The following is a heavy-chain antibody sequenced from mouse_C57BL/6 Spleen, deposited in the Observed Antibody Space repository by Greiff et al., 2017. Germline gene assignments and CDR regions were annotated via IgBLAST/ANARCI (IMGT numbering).Heavy chain of an antibody. CDR3: AREMTTVVAYYFDY. Sequence: VQLQQSGPELVKPGASVKISCKASGYTFTDYYMNWVKQSHGKSLEWIGDINPNNGGTRYNQKFKGKATLTVDKSSSTAYMELRSLTSEDSAVYYCAREMTTVVAYYFDYWGQGTTLTVSS. J-gene: IGHJ2*01. D-gene: IGHD1-1*01. CDR2: INPNNGGT. CDR1: GYTFTDYY. V-gene: IGHV1-26*01.